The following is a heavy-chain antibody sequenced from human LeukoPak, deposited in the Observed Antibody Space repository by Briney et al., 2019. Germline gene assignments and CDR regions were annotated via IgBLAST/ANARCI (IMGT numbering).Heavy chain of an antibody. Sequence: GGSLRLSCAASGFTFSSYSMNWVRQAPGKGLEWVSYISSSSSTIYYADSVKGRFTISRDNAKNSLYLQMNSLRAEDTAVYYCARDLYDSSGYFSYYYYGMDVWGQGTTVTVSS. D-gene: IGHD3-22*01. CDR1: GFTFSSYS. CDR2: ISSSSSTI. V-gene: IGHV3-48*04. J-gene: IGHJ6*02. CDR3: ARDLYDSSGYFSYYYYGMDV.